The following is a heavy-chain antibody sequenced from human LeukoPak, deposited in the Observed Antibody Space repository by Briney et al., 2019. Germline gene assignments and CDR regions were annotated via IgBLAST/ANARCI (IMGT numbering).Heavy chain of an antibody. CDR1: GFTFSSYE. CDR2: INSDGSST. CDR3: AIRGSPMVRNY. D-gene: IGHD3-10*01. Sequence: PGGSLRLSCAASGFTFSSYEMNWVRQAPGKGLVWVSRINSDGSSTRYADSVKGRFTISRDNAKNSPYLQMNSLRAEDTALYYCAIRGSPMVRNYWGQGTLVTVSS. J-gene: IGHJ4*02. V-gene: IGHV3-74*01.